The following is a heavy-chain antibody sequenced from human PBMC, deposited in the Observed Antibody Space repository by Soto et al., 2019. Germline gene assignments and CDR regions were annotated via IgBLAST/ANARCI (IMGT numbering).Heavy chain of an antibody. CDR1: GFTFSSYG. D-gene: IGHD5-12*01. CDR2: IAYDGGNK. J-gene: IGHJ6*02. V-gene: IGHV3-30*18. CDR3: AKDSVDPGYYYYGMDV. Sequence: GGSLRLSCAASGFTFSSYGIHWVRQAPGKGLEWVAVIAYDGGNKYYADSVKGRFTISRDNSKNTLYLQMNSLRAEDTAVYYCAKDSVDPGYYYYGMDVWGQGTTVTVSS.